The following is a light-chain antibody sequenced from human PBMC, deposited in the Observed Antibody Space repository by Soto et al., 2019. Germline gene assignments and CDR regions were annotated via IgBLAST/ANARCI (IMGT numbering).Light chain of an antibody. V-gene: IGKV1-5*03. CDR3: QHYNSYSEA. CDR2: KAS. CDR1: QTISSW. J-gene: IGKJ1*01. Sequence: DRPMTQSSSTLSASIGDRVTITCRASQTISSWLAWYQQKPGKAPKLLSYKASTLKSGVPSRFRGSGSGTEFTLTISSLQPDDFETYYCQHYNSYSEAFGQGTKVDIK.